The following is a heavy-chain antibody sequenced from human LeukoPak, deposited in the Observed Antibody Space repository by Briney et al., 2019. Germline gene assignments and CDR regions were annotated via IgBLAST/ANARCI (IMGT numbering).Heavy chain of an antibody. V-gene: IGHV1-8*01. CDR2: MNPKSGYT. CDR3: ARAKHLTMIVVVIKGFDP. J-gene: IGHJ5*02. CDR1: GYTFTSYD. Sequence: ASVKVSCKASGYTFTSYDINWVRQATGQGLEYLGWMNPKSGYTGYAQKFQGRVTMTRDTSISTAYMELSRLRSDDTAVYYCARAKHLTMIVVVIKGFDPWGQGTLVTVSS. D-gene: IGHD3-22*01.